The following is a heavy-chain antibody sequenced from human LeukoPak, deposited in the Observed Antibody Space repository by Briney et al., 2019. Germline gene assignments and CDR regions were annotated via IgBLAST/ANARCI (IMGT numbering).Heavy chain of an antibody. J-gene: IGHJ6*03. Sequence: PGGSLRLPCAASGFTFSSYGMHWVRQAPGKGLEWVAFIRYDGSNKYYADSVKGRFTISRDNSKNTLYLQMNSLRAEDTAVYYCAKVPNSRQYYYYYYMDVWGKGTTVTVSS. CDR2: IRYDGSNK. CDR3: AKVPNSRQYYYYYYMDV. V-gene: IGHV3-30*02. CDR1: GFTFSSYG. D-gene: IGHD4-23*01.